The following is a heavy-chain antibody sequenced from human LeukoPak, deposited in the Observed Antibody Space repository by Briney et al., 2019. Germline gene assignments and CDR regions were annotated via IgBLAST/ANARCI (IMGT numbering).Heavy chain of an antibody. CDR1: GGSIRSSSYY. Sequence: SETLSLTCTVSGGSIRSSSYYWGWIRQPPGKGLEWFGSIYYSGSTYYNPSLKSRVTISVDTSKNQFSLKLSSVTAADTAVYYCARLPARYCSSTSCYTPSWGQGTLVTVSS. D-gene: IGHD2-2*02. CDR2: IYYSGST. CDR3: ARLPARYCSSTSCYTPS. J-gene: IGHJ5*02. V-gene: IGHV4-39*01.